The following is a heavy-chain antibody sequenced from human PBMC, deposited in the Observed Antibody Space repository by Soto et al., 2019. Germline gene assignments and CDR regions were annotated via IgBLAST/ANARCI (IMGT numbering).Heavy chain of an antibody. J-gene: IGHJ4*02. D-gene: IGHD3-10*01. CDR1: GYTFTGYY. Sequence: ASVKVSCKASGYTFTGYYMHWVRQARGQGLEWMGWINPNSGGTNYAQKFQGWVTMTRDTSISTAYMELSRLRSDDTAVYYCARVPMVRGVHFDYWGQGTLVTVSS. CDR3: ARVPMVRGVHFDY. CDR2: INPNSGGT. V-gene: IGHV1-2*04.